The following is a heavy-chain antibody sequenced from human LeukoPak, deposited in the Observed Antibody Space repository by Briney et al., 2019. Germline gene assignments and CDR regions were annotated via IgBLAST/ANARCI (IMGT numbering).Heavy chain of an antibody. V-gene: IGHV3-33*06. CDR3: AKGDGVVTYFDY. CDR2: IWYDGSNK. J-gene: IGHJ4*02. D-gene: IGHD4-23*01. CDR1: GFTFSSYG. Sequence: GGSLGLSCAASGFTFSSYGMHWVRQAPGKGLEWVAVIWYDGSNKYYADSVKGRFTISRDNSKNTLYLQTNSLRAEDTAVYYCAKGDGVVTYFDYWGQGTLVTVSS.